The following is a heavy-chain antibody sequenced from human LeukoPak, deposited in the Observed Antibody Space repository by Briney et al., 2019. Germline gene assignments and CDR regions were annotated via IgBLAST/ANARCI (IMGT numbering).Heavy chain of an antibody. Sequence: PSETLSLTCTVSGGSISSSSYYWGWIRQPPGKGLEWIGYIYYSGSTNYNPSLKSRVTISVDTSKNQFSLKLSSVTAADTAVYYCARAPAGGNYGMDVWGQGTTVTVSS. J-gene: IGHJ6*02. CDR3: ARAPAGGNYGMDV. D-gene: IGHD3-16*01. CDR2: IYYSGST. V-gene: IGHV4-61*05. CDR1: GGSISSSSYY.